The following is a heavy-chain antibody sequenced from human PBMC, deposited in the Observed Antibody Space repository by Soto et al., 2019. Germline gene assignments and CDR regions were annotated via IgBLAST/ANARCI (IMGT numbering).Heavy chain of an antibody. J-gene: IGHJ4*02. CDR2: IWYDASHK. V-gene: IGHV3-33*01. Sequence: QVQVVESGGGVVQPGTSLRLSRAASGFTFNNYGMHWVRQAPGKGLEWVAVIWYDASHKYYADSVKGRFTISRDNSKNTLYLQMSSLRGEDTAVYYCARDKTFGGTIGSAFDSWGQGTLVTVSS. CDR1: GFTFNNYG. CDR3: ARDKTFGGTIGSAFDS. D-gene: IGHD3-16*01.